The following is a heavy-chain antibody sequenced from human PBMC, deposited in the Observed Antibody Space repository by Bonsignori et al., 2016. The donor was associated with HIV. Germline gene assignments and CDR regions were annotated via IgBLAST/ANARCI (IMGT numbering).Heavy chain of an antibody. Sequence: SDDPRPSPALSLVAPSVVTTGAGIRQPAGKGLEWIGRIYTSGSTNYNPSLKSRVTMSVDTSKNQFSLKLSSVTAADTAVYYCARDWVDGSSPNYYYYYMDVWGKGTTVTVSS. CDR3: ARDWVDGSSPNYYYYYMDV. V-gene: IGHV4-4*07. J-gene: IGHJ6*03. CDR2: IYTSGST. D-gene: IGHD2-15*01. CDR1: VAPSVVTT.